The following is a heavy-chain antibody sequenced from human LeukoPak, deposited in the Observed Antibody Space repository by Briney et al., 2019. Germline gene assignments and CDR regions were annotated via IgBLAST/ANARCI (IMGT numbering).Heavy chain of an antibody. J-gene: IGHJ4*02. CDR3: ARVTGYMIEDYFDY. Sequence: KPSENLSRNCSVSGVSISNYYWSWIRQPPGKGLEWIGYIYYSGSTNYNPSLKSRVTISVKTSKNQFSLKLSSVTAADTAVYYCARVTGYMIEDYFDYWGQGTLVTVSS. CDR1: GVSISNYY. V-gene: IGHV4-59*01. D-gene: IGHD3-22*01. CDR2: IYYSGST.